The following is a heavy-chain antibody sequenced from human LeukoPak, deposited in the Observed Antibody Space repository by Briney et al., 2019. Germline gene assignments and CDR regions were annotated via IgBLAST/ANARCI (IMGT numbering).Heavy chain of an antibody. J-gene: IGHJ6*02. CDR1: GFTLSSYE. CDR3: ARDYTNYYYYGMGV. V-gene: IGHV3-48*03. Sequence: GGSLRLSCAASGFTLSSYEMNWVRQAPGKGLEWVSYTSSSGSIISYADSVKGRFTISRDNAKNSLYLQMNSLRAEDTAVYYCARDYTNYYYYGMGVWGQGTTVTVSS. CDR2: TSSSGSII. D-gene: IGHD4-11*01.